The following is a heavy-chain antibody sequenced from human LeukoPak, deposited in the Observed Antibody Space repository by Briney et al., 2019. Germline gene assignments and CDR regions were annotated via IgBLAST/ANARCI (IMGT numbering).Heavy chain of an antibody. D-gene: IGHD3-10*01. J-gene: IGHJ4*02. V-gene: IGHV4-34*01. CDR1: GGSFSGYY. CDR3: ARVKDGSGSIFDY. CDR2: IYYSGST. Sequence: SETLSLTCAVYGGSFSGYYWSWIRQPPGKGLEWIGSIYYSGSTYYNPSLKSRVTISVDTSKNQFSLKLSSVTAADTAVYYCARVKDGSGSIFDYWGQGTLVTVSS.